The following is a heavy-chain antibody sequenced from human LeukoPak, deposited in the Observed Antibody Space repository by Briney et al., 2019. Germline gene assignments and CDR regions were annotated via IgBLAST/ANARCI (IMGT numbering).Heavy chain of an antibody. CDR1: GGSISSYY. V-gene: IGHV4-4*07. CDR3: SNLGGFDDAFDI. D-gene: IGHD3-10*01. J-gene: IGHJ3*02. CDR2: IYTSGST. Sequence: SETLSLTCTVTGGSISSYYWSWIRQPAGKGLEWIGRIYTSGSTNYNPSLKSRVTMSVDTSKNQFSLKLSSVTAADTAVYYCSNLGGFDDAFDISGQGTMVTVSS.